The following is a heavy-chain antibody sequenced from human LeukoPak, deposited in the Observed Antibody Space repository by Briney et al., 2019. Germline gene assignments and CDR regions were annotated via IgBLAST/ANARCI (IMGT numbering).Heavy chain of an antibody. CDR2: ISGSGGST. CDR1: GFTFSSYA. J-gene: IGHJ4*02. D-gene: IGHD3-9*01. Sequence: GGSLRLSCAASGFTFSSYAMSWVRQAPGKGLEWVSAISGSGGSTYYADSVKGRFTISRDNSKNTLYQQMNSLRAEDTAVYYCAKSGLRYFDWSGGYFDYWGQGTLVTVSS. V-gene: IGHV3-23*01. CDR3: AKSGLRYFDWSGGYFDY.